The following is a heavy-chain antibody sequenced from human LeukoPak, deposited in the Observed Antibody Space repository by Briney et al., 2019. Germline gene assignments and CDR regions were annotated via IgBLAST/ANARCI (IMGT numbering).Heavy chain of an antibody. CDR2: IFYSGST. J-gene: IGHJ3*02. Sequence: TGGSLRLSCAASGFTFSSYSVNWVRQPPGKALEWIGNIFYSGSTYYSPSLKSRVTISLDTSRNQFSLKLNSVTAADTAVYYCAKSNGYGLIDIWGQGTMVTVSS. CDR3: AKSNGYGLIDI. CDR1: GFTFSSYS. D-gene: IGHD3-10*01. V-gene: IGHV4-59*12.